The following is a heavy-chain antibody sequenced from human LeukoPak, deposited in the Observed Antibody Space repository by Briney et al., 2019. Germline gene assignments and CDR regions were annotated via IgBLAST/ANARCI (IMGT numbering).Heavy chain of an antibody. CDR3: ARSLEVATIGPFDY. D-gene: IGHD5-12*01. CDR1: GGTFSSYA. V-gene: IGHV1-69*13. J-gene: IGHJ4*02. CDR2: IIPIFGTA. Sequence: SVKVSCKASGGTFSSYAISWVRQAPGQGLEWMGGIIPIFGTANYAQKFQGRVTITADESTSTAYMELSSLRAEDTAVYYCARSLEVATIGPFDYWGQGTLVTVSS.